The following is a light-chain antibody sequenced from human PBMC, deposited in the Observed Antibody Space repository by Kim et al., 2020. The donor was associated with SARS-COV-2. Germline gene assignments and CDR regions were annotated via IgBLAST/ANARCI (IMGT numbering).Light chain of an antibody. CDR1: QSVSSY. V-gene: IGKV3-11*01. J-gene: IGKJ4*01. CDR3: QQRSDWPLT. CDR2: DAS. Sequence: LSPGERATLSCRASQSVSSYLACYQQKPGQAPRLLIYDASNRATGIPARFSGSGSGTDFTLTISSLEPEDFAVYYCQQRSDWPLTFRGGTKVDIK.